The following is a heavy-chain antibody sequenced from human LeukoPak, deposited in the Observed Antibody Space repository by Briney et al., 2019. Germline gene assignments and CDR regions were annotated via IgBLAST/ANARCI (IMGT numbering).Heavy chain of an antibody. CDR1: GFTFSSYA. Sequence: GGSLRLSCAASGFTFSSYAMSWVRQDPGKGLEWVSAISGSSGSTYYADSVKGRFTISRDNSKNTLYLQMNSLRAEDTAVYYCAKTPRNYDFWSGPSYYFDYWGQGTLVTVSS. CDR3: AKTPRNYDFWSGPSYYFDY. D-gene: IGHD3-3*01. CDR2: ISGSSGST. J-gene: IGHJ4*02. V-gene: IGHV3-23*01.